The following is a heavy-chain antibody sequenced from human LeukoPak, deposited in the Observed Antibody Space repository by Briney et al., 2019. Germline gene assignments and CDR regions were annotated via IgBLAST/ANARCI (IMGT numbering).Heavy chain of an antibody. V-gene: IGHV3-74*01. CDR2: INTDGSST. Sequence: TGGSLRLSCSASGFIFSSYWMHWVRQAPGKGLVWVSRINTDGSSTTYADSVKGRFTISRDNAKNTLYLQMNSLRAEDTAVYYCARGKSYTMDVWGQGTTVTVSS. CDR3: ARGKSYTMDV. D-gene: IGHD4-11*01. J-gene: IGHJ6*02. CDR1: GFIFSSYW.